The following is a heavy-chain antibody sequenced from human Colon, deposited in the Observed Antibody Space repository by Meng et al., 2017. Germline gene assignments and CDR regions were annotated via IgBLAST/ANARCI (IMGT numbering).Heavy chain of an antibody. Sequence: PRQESGPVRVRPSETLSLTCAVSGCCSSRSDWWSWVRQPPGKGLEWIGETSHSGSTNYSPSLKSRVTISLDKSKNQLSLKLNSVTAADTAVYYCASSDYYRSDYWGQGTLVTVSS. V-gene: IGHV4-4*02. CDR3: ASSDYYRSDY. D-gene: IGHD3-22*01. J-gene: IGHJ4*02. CDR1: GCCSSRSDW. CDR2: TSHSGST.